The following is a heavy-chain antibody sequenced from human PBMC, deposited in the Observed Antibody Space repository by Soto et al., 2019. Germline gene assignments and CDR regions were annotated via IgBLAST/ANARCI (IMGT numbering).Heavy chain of an antibody. V-gene: IGHV1-46*01. D-gene: IGHD3-3*01. J-gene: IGHJ5*02. CDR1: GYTFTSYG. CDR2: INPSGGST. Sequence: ASVKVSCKASGYTFTSYGISWVRQAPGQGLEWMGWINPSGGSTSYAQKFQGRVTMTRDTSTSTVYMELSSLRSEDTAVYYCARDQNSVYYDFWSGYYSWFDPWGQGTLVTVSS. CDR3: ARDQNSVYYDFWSGYYSWFDP.